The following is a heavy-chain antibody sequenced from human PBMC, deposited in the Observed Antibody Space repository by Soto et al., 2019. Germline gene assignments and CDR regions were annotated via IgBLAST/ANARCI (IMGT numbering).Heavy chain of an antibody. Sequence: ASVKVSCKASGGTFSSYAISWVRQAPGQGLEWMGIINPSGGSTSYAQKFQGRVTMTRDTSTSTVYMELSSLRSEDTAVYYCARVDSKYSSSGFDPWGQGTLVTVSS. CDR1: GGTFSSYA. J-gene: IGHJ5*02. CDR2: INPSGGST. CDR3: ARVDSKYSSSGFDP. D-gene: IGHD6-6*01. V-gene: IGHV1-46*03.